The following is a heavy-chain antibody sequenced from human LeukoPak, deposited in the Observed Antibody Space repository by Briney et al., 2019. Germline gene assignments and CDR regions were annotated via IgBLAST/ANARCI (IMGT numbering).Heavy chain of an antibody. CDR2: IYTSGST. D-gene: IGHD3-10*01. CDR1: GGSFSSGSYY. V-gene: IGHV4-61*02. Sequence: PSETLSLTCTVSGGSFSSGSYYCSWIRQPAGKGLEWIGRIYTSGSTNYNPSLKSRVTISVDTSKNQFSLKLSSVTAADTAVYYCARERDGSGTQRGLDYWGQGTLVTVSS. J-gene: IGHJ4*02. CDR3: ARERDGSGTQRGLDY.